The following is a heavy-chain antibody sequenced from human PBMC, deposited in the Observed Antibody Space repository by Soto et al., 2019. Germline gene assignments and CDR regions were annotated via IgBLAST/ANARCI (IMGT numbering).Heavy chain of an antibody. CDR1: GGSISSYY. D-gene: IGHD1-1*01. J-gene: IGHJ5*02. CDR2: IYYSGST. CDR3: ARTVEEELEPRRGNWFDP. Sequence: SETLSLTCTVSGGSISSYYWSWIRQPPGKGLEWIGYIYYSGSTNYNPSLKSRVTISVDTSKNQFSLKLSSVTAADTAVYYCARTVEEELEPRRGNWFDPWGQGTLVTVSS. V-gene: IGHV4-59*01.